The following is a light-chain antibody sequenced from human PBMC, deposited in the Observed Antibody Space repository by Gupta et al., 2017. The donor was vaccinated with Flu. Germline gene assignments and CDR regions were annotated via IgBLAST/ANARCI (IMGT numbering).Light chain of an antibody. J-gene: IGKJ5*01. CDR3: QQDKNWAPLT. Sequence: IVLTQSTSTLSVSPGERATRSCRASQSVRSKLDWFKQKPGQAPRLLIYAASTRDTGFPARFSGSGFGKYLTLTISSRQSEDFAGYYCQQDKNWAPLTFGEGTQLVIK. CDR1: QSVRSK. CDR2: AAS. V-gene: IGKV3-15*01.